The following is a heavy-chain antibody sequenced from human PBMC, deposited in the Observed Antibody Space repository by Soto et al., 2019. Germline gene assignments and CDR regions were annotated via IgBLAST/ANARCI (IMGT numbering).Heavy chain of an antibody. D-gene: IGHD3-10*02. CDR3: AKDVVFQQHLFVFDL. J-gene: IGHJ4*02. CDR2: IIPIFRSS. Sequence: SVKVSCKASGGTFTDYAFSWVRQAPGQGLEWMGGIIPIFRSSNFAQEFQGRLTIFADASAGTAYMELSSLRSDYTAIYYCAKDVVFQQHLFVFDLWGQGTLVTVSS. CDR1: GGTFTDYA. V-gene: IGHV1-69*13.